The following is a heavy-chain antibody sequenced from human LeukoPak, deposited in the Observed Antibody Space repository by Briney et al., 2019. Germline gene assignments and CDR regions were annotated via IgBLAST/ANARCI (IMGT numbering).Heavy chain of an antibody. D-gene: IGHD6-19*01. CDR1: GGSISSYY. J-gene: IGHJ4*02. V-gene: IGHV4-4*07. CDR2: IHTSGST. CDR3: AGRAQTTGWSFDY. Sequence: SGTLSLTCIVSGGSISSYYWSWIRHPAAKGLEWIGQIHTSGSTNYNPSLKSRVAMSVDTSKNQFSLELSSVTAADTAVYYCAGRAQTTGWSFDYWGQGALVTVSS.